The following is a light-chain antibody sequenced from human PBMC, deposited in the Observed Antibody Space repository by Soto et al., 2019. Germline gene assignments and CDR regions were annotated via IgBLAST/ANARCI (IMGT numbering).Light chain of an antibody. CDR2: DAS. CDR1: QSVSSY. Sequence: EIVLTQSPATLSLSPGERATLSCRASQSVSSYLAWYQQKPGQAPRLLIYDASNRATGIPARFSGSGSGTDSTHTISSLEPEDFAVYYCQQRSNWPRTFGQGTKVEIK. CDR3: QQRSNWPRT. J-gene: IGKJ1*01. V-gene: IGKV3-11*01.